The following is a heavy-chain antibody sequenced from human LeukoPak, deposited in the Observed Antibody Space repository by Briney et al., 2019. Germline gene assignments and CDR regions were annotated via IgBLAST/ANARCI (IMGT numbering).Heavy chain of an antibody. CDR3: AKRTPCGTFYFDY. D-gene: IGHD2-15*01. Sequence: GRSLRLSCAASGFTFSSYAMTWVRQAPGKGLEWVSTISNSGSNTYYADFVKGRFTISRDNSGNTLYLQMNSLRAEDTAVYYCAKRTPCGTFYFDYWGQGTLVTVSS. J-gene: IGHJ4*02. V-gene: IGHV3-23*01. CDR2: ISNSGSNT. CDR1: GFTFSSYA.